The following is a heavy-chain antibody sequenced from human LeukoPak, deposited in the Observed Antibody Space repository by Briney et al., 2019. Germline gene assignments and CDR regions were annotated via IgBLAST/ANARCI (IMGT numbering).Heavy chain of an antibody. J-gene: IGHJ6*02. CDR2: IRSKAYGGTT. D-gene: IGHD6-13*01. Sequence: GGSLRLSCTASGFTFGDYAMSWVRQAPGKGLEWVGFIRSKAYGGTTEYAASVKGRFTISRDDSKSIAYLQMNSLKTEDTAVYYCTRDPRIYSSSDYYHYYGMDVWGQGTTVTVSS. V-gene: IGHV3-49*04. CDR1: GFTFGDYA. CDR3: TRDPRIYSSSDYYHYYGMDV.